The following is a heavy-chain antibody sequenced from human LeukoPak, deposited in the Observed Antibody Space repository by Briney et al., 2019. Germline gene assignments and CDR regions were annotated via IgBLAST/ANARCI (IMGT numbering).Heavy chain of an antibody. CDR3: AKSGDTIFGVIPTRPNWFDP. Sequence: PGGSLRLSCAASGFTFSSYAMSWVRQAPGKGLEWVSAISGSGGNTYYADSVKGRFTISRDNSKNTVYLQMNSLRAEDTAVYYCAKSGDTIFGVIPTRPNWFDPWGQGTLVTVSP. V-gene: IGHV3-23*01. J-gene: IGHJ5*02. CDR1: GFTFSSYA. CDR2: ISGSGGNT. D-gene: IGHD3-3*01.